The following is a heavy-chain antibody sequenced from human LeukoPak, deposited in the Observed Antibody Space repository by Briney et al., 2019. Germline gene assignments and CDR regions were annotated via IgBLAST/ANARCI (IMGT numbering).Heavy chain of an antibody. CDR2: ISSSSSYI. V-gene: IGHV3-21*01. CDR1: GFTFSSYS. CDR3: ARGNYDFWSGYYPIDY. J-gene: IGHJ4*02. D-gene: IGHD3-3*01. Sequence: GGSLRLSCAASGFTFSSYSMNWVRQAPGKGLEWVSSISSSSSYIYYADSVKGRFTISRDNAKNSLYLQMNSLRAEDTAVYYCARGNYDFWSGYYPIDYWGQGTLVTVSS.